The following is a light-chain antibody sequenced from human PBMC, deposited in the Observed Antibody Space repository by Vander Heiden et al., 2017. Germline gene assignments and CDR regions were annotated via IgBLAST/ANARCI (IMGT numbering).Light chain of an antibody. J-gene: IGKJ1*01. CDR1: QSISSY. V-gene: IGKV1-39*01. CDR3: QQSYSTPVT. CDR2: AAS. Sequence: RVTITCRASQSISSYLNWYQQKPGKAPKLLIYAASSLQSGVPSRFSGSGSGTDFTLTISSLQPEDFATYYCQQSYSTPVTFGQGTKVEIK.